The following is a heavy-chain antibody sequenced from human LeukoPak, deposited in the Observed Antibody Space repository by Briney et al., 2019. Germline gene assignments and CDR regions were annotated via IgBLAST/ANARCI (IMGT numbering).Heavy chain of an antibody. CDR1: GGSISTYY. J-gene: IGHJ4*02. CDR2: IYYSGSS. CDR3: ARHGAPFSSGWYVAY. Sequence: PSETLSLTCTVSGGSISTYYWSWIRQPPGKGLEWIGYIYYSGSSNYNPSLKSRVTISVDTSKNQFSLKLTSVTAADTAVYFCARHGAPFSSGWYVAYWGQGSLVTVSS. D-gene: IGHD6-19*01. V-gene: IGHV4-59*08.